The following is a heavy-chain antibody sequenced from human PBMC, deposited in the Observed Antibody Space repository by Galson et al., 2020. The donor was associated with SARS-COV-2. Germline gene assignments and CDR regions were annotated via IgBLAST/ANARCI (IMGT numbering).Heavy chain of an antibody. J-gene: IGHJ4*02. V-gene: IGHV3-23*01. CDR2: ISGSGGWT. Sequence: GESLKISCAASGFTFSRYAMTWVRQAPGKGLEWVSGISGSGGWTYYADSVKGRFTISRDNSQNTLYVQMNSLRAEDTAVYYCGKDQGSDYGDQINYWGQGILVTVSS. CDR1: GFTFSRYA. D-gene: IGHD4-17*01. CDR3: GKDQGSDYGDQINY.